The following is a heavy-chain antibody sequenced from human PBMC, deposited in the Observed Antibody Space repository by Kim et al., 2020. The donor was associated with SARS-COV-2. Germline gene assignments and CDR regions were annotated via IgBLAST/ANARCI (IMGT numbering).Heavy chain of an antibody. J-gene: IGHJ6*03. CDR3: ARHGGYYYDYMDV. D-gene: IGHD3-16*01. V-gene: IGHV5-51*01. Sequence: YSPPFQGQVTISADKSISTAYLQWSSLKASDTAMYYCARHGGYYYDYMDVWGKGTTVTVSS.